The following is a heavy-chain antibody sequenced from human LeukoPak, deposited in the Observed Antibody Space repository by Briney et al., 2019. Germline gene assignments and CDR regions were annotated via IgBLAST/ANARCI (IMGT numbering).Heavy chain of an antibody. CDR2: ISSSSRYI. CDR1: WFHLSSYL. V-gene: IGHV3-21*01. D-gene: IGHD3-22*01. J-gene: IGHJ4*02. Sequence: GGSLRHFCAASWFHLSSYLMHWVRQAPGKGLEWVSSISSSSRYIYYTASVKDRFTVTRDNAMNSLYLQINSLRAEDTAVSYCASEYYCDSSGYYYVSSYSDYWGQGTLVTVSS. CDR3: ASEYYCDSSGYYYVSSYSDY.